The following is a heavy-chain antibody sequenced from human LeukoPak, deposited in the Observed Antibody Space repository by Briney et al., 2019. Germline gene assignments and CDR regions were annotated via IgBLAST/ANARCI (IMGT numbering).Heavy chain of an antibody. CDR3: ARECGYGRCGMDV. CDR2: TNPNSGGT. D-gene: IGHD5-12*01. Sequence: ASVEVSCKASGYTFTGYYMHWVRQAPGQGLEWMGWTNPNSGGTNYAQKFQGRVTMTRDTSISTAYMELSRLRSDDTAVYYCARECGYGRCGMDVWGQGTTVTVSS. J-gene: IGHJ6*02. CDR1: GYTFTGYY. V-gene: IGHV1-2*02.